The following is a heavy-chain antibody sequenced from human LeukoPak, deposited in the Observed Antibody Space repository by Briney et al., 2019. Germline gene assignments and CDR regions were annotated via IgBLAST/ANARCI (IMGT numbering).Heavy chain of an antibody. CDR1: GFTFNTYA. Sequence: GGSLRPSCSASGFTFNTYAMYWVRQAPGKGLEYVSAITSSGGSTYYADSVKGRFTISRDNSKNTLHLQMSSLRAEDTAVYYCVKDRSIAVAFYYYYGMDVWGQGTTVTVSS. V-gene: IGHV3-64D*09. CDR3: VKDRSIAVAFYYYYGMDV. J-gene: IGHJ6*02. CDR2: ITSSGGST. D-gene: IGHD6-19*01.